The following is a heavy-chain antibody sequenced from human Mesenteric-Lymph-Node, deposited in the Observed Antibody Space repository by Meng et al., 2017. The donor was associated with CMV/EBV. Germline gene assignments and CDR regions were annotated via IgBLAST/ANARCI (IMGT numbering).Heavy chain of an antibody. J-gene: IGHJ4*02. V-gene: IGHV1-2*02. D-gene: IGHD6-6*01. Sequence: ASMKVSCKASGYTFTGYYMHWVRQAPGQGLEWMGWINPNSGGTNYAQKFQGRVTMTRDTSISTAYMELSRLRSDDTAVYYCASGRIAARTRYYFDYWGQGTLVTVSS. CDR2: INPNSGGT. CDR1: GYTFTGYY. CDR3: ASGRIAARTRYYFDY.